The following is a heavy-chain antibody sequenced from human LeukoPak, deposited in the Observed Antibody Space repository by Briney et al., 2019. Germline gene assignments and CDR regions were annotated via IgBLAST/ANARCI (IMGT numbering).Heavy chain of an antibody. CDR2: IWYDGSNK. V-gene: IGHV3-33*06. Sequence: GGSLRLSCAASGFTFSSYGMHWVRQAPDKGREGVAVIWYDGSNKYYADSVKGRFTISRDNSKNSLYLQMNSLRAEDTAVYYCAKDRVAAAGTGVFDYWGQGTLVTVSS. J-gene: IGHJ4*02. D-gene: IGHD6-13*01. CDR3: AKDRVAAAGTGVFDY. CDR1: GFTFSSYG.